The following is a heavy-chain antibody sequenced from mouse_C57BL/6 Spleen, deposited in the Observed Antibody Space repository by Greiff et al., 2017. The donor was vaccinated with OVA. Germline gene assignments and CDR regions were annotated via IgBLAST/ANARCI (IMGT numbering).Heavy chain of an antibody. CDR2: ISYDGSN. V-gene: IGHV3-6*01. D-gene: IGHD2-4*01. J-gene: IGHJ4*01. CDR3: ASGGWDYENYAMDY. Sequence: EVQLVESGPGLVKPSQSLSLTCSVTGYSITSGYYWNWIRQFPGNKLEWMGYISYDGSNNYNPSLKNRISITRDTSKNQFFLKLNSVTTEDTATYYCASGGWDYENYAMDYWGQGTSVTVSS. CDR1: GYSITSGYY.